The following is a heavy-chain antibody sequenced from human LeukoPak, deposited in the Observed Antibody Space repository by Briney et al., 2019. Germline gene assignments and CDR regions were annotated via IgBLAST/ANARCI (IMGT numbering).Heavy chain of an antibody. D-gene: IGHD3-10*01. CDR1: GGTFSSHA. J-gene: IGHJ4*02. Sequence: AASVKVSCKASGGTFSSHAISWVRQAPGQGLEWMGGIIPIFGTANYAQKFQGRVTITADESTSTAYMELSSLRSEDTAVYYCARDHGWFRELPPRYFDYWGQGTLVTVSS. V-gene: IGHV1-69*01. CDR3: ARDHGWFRELPPRYFDY. CDR2: IIPIFGTA.